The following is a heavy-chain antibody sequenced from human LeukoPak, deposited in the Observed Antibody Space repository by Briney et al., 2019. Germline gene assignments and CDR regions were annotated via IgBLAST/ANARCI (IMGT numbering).Heavy chain of an antibody. Sequence: SVKVSCKASGYTFSNSGVSWLRQAPGQGLKWMGWISAYNGNTNYAQKFRDRVAMTTDTSTNTAYMELRSLRSDDTAVYYCAKSIKVALSGAYFDPWGQGTLVTVSS. CDR1: GYTFSNSG. D-gene: IGHD6-19*01. V-gene: IGHV1-18*01. J-gene: IGHJ5*02. CDR2: ISAYNGNT. CDR3: AKSIKVALSGAYFDP.